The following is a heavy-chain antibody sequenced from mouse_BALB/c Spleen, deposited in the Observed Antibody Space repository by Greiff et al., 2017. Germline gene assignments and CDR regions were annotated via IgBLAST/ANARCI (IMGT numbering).Heavy chain of an antibody. V-gene: IGHV5-12-1*01. D-gene: IGHD3-2*01. CDR2: ISSGGGST. CDR3: ASQTARARAWFAY. J-gene: IGHJ3*01. CDR1: GFAFSSYD. Sequence: EVKVVESGGGLVKPGGSLKLSCAASGFAFSSYDMSWVRQTPEKRLEWVAYISSGGGSTYYPDTVKGRFTISRDNAKNTLYLQMSSLKSEDTAMYYCASQTARARAWFAYWGQGTLVTVSA.